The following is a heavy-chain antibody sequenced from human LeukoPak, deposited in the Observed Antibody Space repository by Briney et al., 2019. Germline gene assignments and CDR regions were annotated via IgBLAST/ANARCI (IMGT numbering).Heavy chain of an antibody. J-gene: IGHJ6*02. D-gene: IGHD3-16*02. CDR3: ARQRYDYDYVWGSYRSPRYDYYYYYGMDV. CDR2: IYPGDSDT. Sequence: GESLKISCKGSGYSFTSYWIGWVRQMPGKGLEWMGIIYPGDSDTRYSPSFQGQVTISAYKSISTAYLQWSSLKASDTAMYYCARQRYDYDYVWGSYRSPRYDYYYYYGMDVWGQGTTVTVSS. V-gene: IGHV5-51*01. CDR1: GYSFTSYW.